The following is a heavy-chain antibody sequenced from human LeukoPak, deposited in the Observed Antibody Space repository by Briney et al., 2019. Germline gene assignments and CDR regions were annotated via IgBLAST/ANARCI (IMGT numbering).Heavy chain of an antibody. V-gene: IGHV3-30*04. CDR1: GFTFSSYA. CDR3: ATSNFDY. CDR2: ISYDGSNK. J-gene: IGHJ4*02. Sequence: GGSPRLSCAASGFTFSSYAMHWVRQAPGKGLEWVAVISYDGSNKYYADSVKGRFTISRDNSKNTLYLQMNSLRAEDTAVYYCATSNFDYWDQGTLVTVSS.